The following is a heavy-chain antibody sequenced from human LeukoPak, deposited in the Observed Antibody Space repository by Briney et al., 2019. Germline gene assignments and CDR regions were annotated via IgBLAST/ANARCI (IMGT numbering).Heavy chain of an antibody. CDR3: ATRIAAPGRYYFDY. V-gene: IGHV3-53*01. J-gene: IGHJ4*02. D-gene: IGHD6-13*01. CDR2: IYSDGST. Sequence: GGSLRLSCAASGFTVSSNYMNWVRQAPGKGLEWVSVIYSDGSTYYADSVKGRFTISRDNSKSTLYLQMNSLRAEDAAVYYCATRIAAPGRYYFDYWGQGTLVTVSS. CDR1: GFTVSSNY.